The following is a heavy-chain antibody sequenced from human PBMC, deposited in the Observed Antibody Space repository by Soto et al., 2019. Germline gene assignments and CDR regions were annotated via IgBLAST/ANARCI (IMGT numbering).Heavy chain of an antibody. Sequence: SETLSLTCTVSGGSISSYYWSWIRQPPGKGLEWIGYIYYSGSTNYNPSLKSRVTISVDTSKNQFSLKLSSVTAADTAVYYCARQGSSGWYFDYWGQGTLVTVSS. CDR3: ARQGSSGWYFDY. J-gene: IGHJ4*02. D-gene: IGHD6-19*01. CDR1: GGSISSYY. V-gene: IGHV4-59*08. CDR2: IYYSGST.